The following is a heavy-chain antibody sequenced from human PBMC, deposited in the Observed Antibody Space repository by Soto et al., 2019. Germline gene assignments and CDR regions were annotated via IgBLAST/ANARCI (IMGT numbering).Heavy chain of an antibody. V-gene: IGHV4-59*01. CDR3: ARAYGGTAFDY. D-gene: IGHD4-17*01. CDR1: GGSMSTYY. CDR2: IYYSGST. J-gene: IGHJ4*02. Sequence: SETLSLTCTVSGGSMSTYYWSWIRQPPGKGLEWIGYIYYSGSTNYNPSLKSRVTISVDTSKNQFSLKLSSVTAADTAVYYCARAYGGTAFDYWGQGTLVTVSS.